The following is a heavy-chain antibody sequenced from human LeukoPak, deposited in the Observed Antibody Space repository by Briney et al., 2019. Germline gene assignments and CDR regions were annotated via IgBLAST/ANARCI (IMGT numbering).Heavy chain of an antibody. CDR2: IYYSGST. J-gene: IGHJ5*02. CDR3: ASDSSSWYGATGVSWFDP. D-gene: IGHD6-13*01. CDR1: GGSISSSSYY. V-gene: IGHV4-39*01. Sequence: SETLSLTCTVSGGSISSSSYYWGWIRQPPGKGLEWIGSIYYSGSTYYNPSLKSRVTISVDASKNQFSLKLSSVTAADTAVYYCASDSSSWYGATGVSWFDPWGQGTLVTVSS.